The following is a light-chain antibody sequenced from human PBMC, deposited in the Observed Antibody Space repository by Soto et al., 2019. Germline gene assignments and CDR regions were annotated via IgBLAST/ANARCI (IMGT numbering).Light chain of an antibody. CDR2: DVT. CDR1: GFEY. CDR3: GSIARSSTSV. Sequence: GFEYVSWYQHQPGKAPKLIIYDVTKRPSGVSNRFSGSKSGNTASLTISGIQAEDEGDYYCGSIARSSTSVFGTGTKVTVL. J-gene: IGLJ1*01. V-gene: IGLV2-14*01.